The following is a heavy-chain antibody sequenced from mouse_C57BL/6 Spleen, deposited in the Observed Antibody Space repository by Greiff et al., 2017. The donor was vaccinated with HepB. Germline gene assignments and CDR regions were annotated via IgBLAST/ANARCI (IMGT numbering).Heavy chain of an antibody. D-gene: IGHD1-1*01. V-gene: IGHV1-55*01. J-gene: IGHJ1*03. Sequence: QVQLQQSGAELVKPGASVKMSCKASGYTFTSYWITWVKQRPGQGLEWIGDIYPGSGSTNYNEKFKSKATLTVDTSSSTAYMQLSSLTSEDSAVYYCAPYYYGSSYGYFDVWGTGTTVTVSS. CDR2: IYPGSGST. CDR1: GYTFTSYW. CDR3: APYYYGSSYGYFDV.